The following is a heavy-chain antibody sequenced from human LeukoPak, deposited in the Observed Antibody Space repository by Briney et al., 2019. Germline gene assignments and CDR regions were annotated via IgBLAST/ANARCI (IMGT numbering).Heavy chain of an antibody. Sequence: MASETLSLTCTVSGGSISSSSYYWGWIRQPPGKGLEWIGSIYYSGSTYYNPSLKSRVTISVDTSKNQFSLKLSSVTAADTAVYYCAMHHRGIAAAGPPFNWFDPWGQGTLVTVSS. J-gene: IGHJ5*02. CDR2: IYYSGST. V-gene: IGHV4-39*07. CDR1: GGSISSSSYY. D-gene: IGHD6-13*01. CDR3: AMHHRGIAAAGPPFNWFDP.